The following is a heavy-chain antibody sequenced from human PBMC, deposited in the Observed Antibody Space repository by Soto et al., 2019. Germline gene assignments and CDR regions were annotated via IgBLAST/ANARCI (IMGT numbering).Heavy chain of an antibody. CDR1: GFTFSSYG. CDR2: IWYDGRNT. Sequence: QVQLVESGGGLVQPGRSLRLSCAASGFTFSSYGMHWVRQAPGKGLEWVAVIWYDGRNTYYADSVKGRFTISRDNSKNTLYLKMNSLRAEDTAVYYCARTAYYYDSSGYYFECWGQGTLVPGSS. D-gene: IGHD3-22*01. J-gene: IGHJ4*02. CDR3: ARTAYYYDSSGYYFEC. V-gene: IGHV3-33*01.